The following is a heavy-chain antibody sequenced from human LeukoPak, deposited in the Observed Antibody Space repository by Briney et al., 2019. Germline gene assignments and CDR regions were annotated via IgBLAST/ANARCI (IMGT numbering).Heavy chain of an antibody. D-gene: IGHD3-9*01. CDR3: AKDPTTSYDILTGFGSSKPPVYYYYGMDV. Sequence: QTGGSLRLSCAASGFTFSSYGMHWVRQAPGKGLEWVAVISYDGSNKYYADSVKGRFTISRDNSKNTLYLQMNSLRAEDTAVYYCAKDPTTSYDILTGFGSSKPPVYYYYGMDVWGQGTTVTVFS. V-gene: IGHV3-30*18. CDR2: ISYDGSNK. J-gene: IGHJ6*02. CDR1: GFTFSSYG.